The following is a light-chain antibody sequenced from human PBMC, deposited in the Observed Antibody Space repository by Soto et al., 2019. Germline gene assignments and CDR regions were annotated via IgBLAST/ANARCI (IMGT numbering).Light chain of an antibody. V-gene: IGKV3-20*01. J-gene: IGKJ1*01. CDR1: QSVASNY. CDR3: QQYGSSGT. CDR2: GAS. Sequence: EILLTQSPGTLSLSPGERATLSCRASQSVASNYLTWYQQKPGQAPRLLIYGASSRATGIPDRFSGSGSGTDFTLTISRLEAEDFAVYYCQQYGSSGTFGQGTKVEIK.